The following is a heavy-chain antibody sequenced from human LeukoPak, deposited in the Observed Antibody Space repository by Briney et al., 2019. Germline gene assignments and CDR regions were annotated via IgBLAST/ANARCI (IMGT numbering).Heavy chain of an antibody. V-gene: IGHV3-7*01. D-gene: IGHD1-26*01. CDR3: ARDKVVGATYFDY. CDR2: IKQDGTEI. CDR1: GFTFSSHW. Sequence: PGGSLRLSCAASGFTFSSHWTSWVRQAPGKGPEWVANIKQDGTEIYYVDSVKGRFTISRGNAKNSLYLQMNSLRDEDTAVYYCARDKVVGATYFDYWGQGTLVTVSS. J-gene: IGHJ4*02.